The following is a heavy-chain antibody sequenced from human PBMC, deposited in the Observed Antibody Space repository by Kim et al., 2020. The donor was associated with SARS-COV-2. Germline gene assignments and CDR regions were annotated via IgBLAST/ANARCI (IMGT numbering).Heavy chain of an antibody. CDR2: IKQDGSEK. D-gene: IGHD6-13*01. V-gene: IGHV3-7*01. Sequence: GGSLRLSCAASGFTFSSYWMSWVRQAPGKGLEWVANIKQDGSEKYYVDSVKGRFTISRDNAKNSLYLQMNSLRAEDTAVYYCASLNIAAADHDAFDIWGQGTMVTVSS. CDR1: GFTFSSYW. J-gene: IGHJ3*02. CDR3: ASLNIAAADHDAFDI.